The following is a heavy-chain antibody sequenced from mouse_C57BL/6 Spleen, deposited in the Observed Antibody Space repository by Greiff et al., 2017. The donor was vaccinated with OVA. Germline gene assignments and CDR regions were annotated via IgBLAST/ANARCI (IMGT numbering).Heavy chain of an antibody. CDR2: INPNNGGT. CDR1: GYTFTDYY. V-gene: IGHV1-26*01. J-gene: IGHJ4*01. Sequence: EVQLQQSGPELVKPGASVKISCKASGYTFTDYYMNWVKQSPGKSLEWIGDINPNNGGTSYNQKFKGKATLTVDKSSSTAYMELRSLTSEDSAVYYCARTYDGYYVDYAMDYWGQGTSVTVSS. CDR3: ARTYDGYYVDYAMDY. D-gene: IGHD2-3*01.